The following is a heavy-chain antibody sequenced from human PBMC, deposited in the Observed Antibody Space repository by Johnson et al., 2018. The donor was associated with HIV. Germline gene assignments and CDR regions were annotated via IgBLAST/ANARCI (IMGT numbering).Heavy chain of an antibody. CDR3: AKGRGYDYDALDF. V-gene: IGHV3-23*04. CDR1: GFTFSTYG. J-gene: IGHJ3*01. D-gene: IGHD5-12*01. Sequence: VQLVESGGGLVQPGGSLRMSCVASGFTFSTYGMTWVRQAPGKGLAWVSAFSGTGGTTYYTDSRSGRFGISRYNSQDTLYLQMSSLRAEDTAVYYCAKGRGYDYDALDFWGQGTMVTVSS. CDR2: FSGTGGTT.